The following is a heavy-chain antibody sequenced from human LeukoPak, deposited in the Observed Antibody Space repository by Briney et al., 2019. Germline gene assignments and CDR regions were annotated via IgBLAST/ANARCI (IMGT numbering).Heavy chain of an antibody. Sequence: ASVTVSCTASGGTFSSYAISWVRQAPGQGLEWMGGIIPIFGTANYAQKFQGRVTITADESTSTAYMELSSLRSEDTAVYYCARGHYYYGSGSYYQIDYWGQGTLVTVSS. V-gene: IGHV1-69*13. CDR2: IIPIFGTA. CDR3: ARGHYYYGSGSYYQIDY. D-gene: IGHD3-10*01. J-gene: IGHJ4*02. CDR1: GGTFSSYA.